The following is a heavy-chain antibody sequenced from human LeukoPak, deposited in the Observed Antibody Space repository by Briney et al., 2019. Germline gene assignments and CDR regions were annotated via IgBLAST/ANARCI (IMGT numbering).Heavy chain of an antibody. Sequence: GGSLRLSCAASGVTFSSYAMSWVRQAPGKGPEWVSAISGSGGNTYYADSVKGRFTISRDNSKNTLYLQMNSLRAEDTVVYYCAEYDDYEIYWGQGTQVTVSS. CDR1: GVTFSSYA. J-gene: IGHJ4*02. D-gene: IGHD4-17*01. CDR2: ISGSGGNT. CDR3: AEYDDYEIY. V-gene: IGHV3-23*01.